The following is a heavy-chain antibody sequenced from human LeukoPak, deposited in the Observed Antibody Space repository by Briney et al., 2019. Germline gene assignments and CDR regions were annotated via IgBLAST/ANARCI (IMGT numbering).Heavy chain of an antibody. D-gene: IGHD6-13*01. CDR1: GGSISSGSYY. Sequence: TPSETLSLTCTVSGGSISSGSYYWSWIRQPAGKGLEWIGRIYTSGSTNYNPSLKSRVTISVDTSKNQFSLKLSSVTAADTAVYYCARENEIAAAAFGWFDPWGQGTLVTVSS. CDR2: IYTSGST. CDR3: ARENEIAAAAFGWFDP. V-gene: IGHV4-61*02. J-gene: IGHJ5*02.